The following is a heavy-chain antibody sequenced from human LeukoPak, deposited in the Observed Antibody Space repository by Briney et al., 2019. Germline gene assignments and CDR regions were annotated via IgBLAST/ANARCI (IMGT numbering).Heavy chain of an antibody. CDR2: IYHSGST. J-gene: IGHJ4*02. D-gene: IGHD3-16*02. V-gene: IGHV4-30-2*01. Sequence: SQTLSLTCTVSGGSISSGDYYWSWIRQPPGKGLEWIEYIYHSGSTYYNPSLKSRVTISVDRSKNQFSLKLSSVTAADTAVYYCARGMITFGGVIVGYFDYWGQGTLVTVSS. CDR3: ARGMITFGGVIVGYFDY. CDR1: GGSISSGDYY.